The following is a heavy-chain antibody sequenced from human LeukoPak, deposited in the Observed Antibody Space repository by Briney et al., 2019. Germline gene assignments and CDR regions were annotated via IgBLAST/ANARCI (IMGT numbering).Heavy chain of an antibody. D-gene: IGHD6-13*01. CDR3: ARVTGLQLVQGLDY. Sequence: GSLRLSCAASGFTFNSYRMNWVRQAPGKGLGWVSFISSSGNTIYYADSVKGRFIISRDNAKNSLYLQMNSLRAEDTAVYYCARVTGLQLVQGLDYWGQGTLVTVSS. CDR1: GFTFNSYR. J-gene: IGHJ4*02. CDR2: ISSSGNTI. V-gene: IGHV3-48*04.